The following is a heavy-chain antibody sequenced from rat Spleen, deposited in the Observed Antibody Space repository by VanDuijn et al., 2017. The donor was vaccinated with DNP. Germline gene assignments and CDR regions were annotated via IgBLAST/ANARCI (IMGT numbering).Heavy chain of an antibody. D-gene: IGHD1-1*01. CDR1: GFTFSDYG. CDR2: ITSGGSNT. J-gene: IGHJ2*01. V-gene: IGHV5-31*01. Sequence: EVKLVESGGGLVQPGRSLKLSCVASGFTFSDYGMNWIRQAPGKGLEWVATITSGGSNTYYPGSVKGRFTISRDNAKSTLYLKMNSLRSEDTATYYCTRDYGYSGDDAFDYWGQGVMVTVSS. CDR3: TRDYGYSGDDAFDY.